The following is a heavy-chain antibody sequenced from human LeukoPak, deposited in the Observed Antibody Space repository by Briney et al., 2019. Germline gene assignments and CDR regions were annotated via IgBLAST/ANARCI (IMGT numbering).Heavy chain of an antibody. Sequence: GASVKVSCKASGYTFTSYDINWVRQATGQGLEWMGWMNPNSGNTGYAQKFQGRVTINRDTSISTAYMELSSLRSEDTAVYYCARGGYCSSTSCYMRSPFDPWGQGTLVTVSS. D-gene: IGHD2-2*02. CDR3: ARGGYCSSTSCYMRSPFDP. CDR1: GYTFTSYD. CDR2: MNPNSGNT. V-gene: IGHV1-8*03. J-gene: IGHJ5*02.